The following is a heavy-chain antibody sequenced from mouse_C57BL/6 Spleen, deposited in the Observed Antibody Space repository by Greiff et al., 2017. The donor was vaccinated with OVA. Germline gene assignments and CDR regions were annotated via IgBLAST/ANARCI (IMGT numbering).Heavy chain of an antibody. Sequence: QVQLQQPGAELVKPGASVKLSYKKRADALTRYWMHWVKQRPGQGLEWIGMIHPNSGSTNYNEKFKSKATLTVDKSSSTAYMQLSSLTSEDSAVYYCARSGSSGYDYWGQGTTLTVSS. V-gene: IGHV1-64*01. D-gene: IGHD3-2*02. CDR1: ADALTRYW. J-gene: IGHJ2*01. CDR3: ARSGSSGYDY. CDR2: IHPNSGST.